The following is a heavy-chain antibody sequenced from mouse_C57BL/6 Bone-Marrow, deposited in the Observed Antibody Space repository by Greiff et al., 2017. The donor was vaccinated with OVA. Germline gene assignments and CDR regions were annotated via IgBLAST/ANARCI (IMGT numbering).Heavy chain of an antibody. Sequence: VQLQQPGAELVMPGASVKLSCKASGYTFTSYWMHWVKQRPGQGLEWIGEIDPSDSYTNYNQKLKGKSTLTVDKSSSTAYMQLSSLTSEDSAVYYCARSYGYWGQGTTLTVSS. D-gene: IGHD1-1*01. CDR3: ARSYGY. CDR2: IDPSDSYT. J-gene: IGHJ2*01. V-gene: IGHV1-69*01. CDR1: GYTFTSYW.